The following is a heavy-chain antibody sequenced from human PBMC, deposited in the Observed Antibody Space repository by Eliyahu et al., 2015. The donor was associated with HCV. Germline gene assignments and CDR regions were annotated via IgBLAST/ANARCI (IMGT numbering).Heavy chain of an antibody. CDR3: ASGGGGIAVTGTGGWFDP. CDR2: IHXSGXT. CDR1: GGSITTYY. J-gene: IGHJ5*02. D-gene: IGHD6-19*01. V-gene: IGHV4-59*01. Sequence: QVQLQESGPGLVKPSETLSLTCTVSGGSITTYYWXWXRQPPGKGLXWIGYIHXSGXTNSXPSLKSRVTISVDTSKNQFSLNLTSVTAADTAMYYCASGGGGIAVTGTGGWFDPWGQGTLVTVSS.